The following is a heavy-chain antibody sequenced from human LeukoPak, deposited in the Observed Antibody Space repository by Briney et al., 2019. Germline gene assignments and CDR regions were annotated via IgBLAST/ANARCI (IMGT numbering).Heavy chain of an antibody. D-gene: IGHD6-19*01. CDR3: ARDSSGWRNWFDP. Sequence: PGGSLRLSCAASGFTFSSYSMNWVRQAPGKGLEWVSSISSSSYIYYADSVKGRFTISRDNAKNSLYLQMNSLRAEDTAVYYCARDSSGWRNWFDPWGQGTLVTVSS. V-gene: IGHV3-21*01. CDR2: ISSSSYI. CDR1: GFTFSSYS. J-gene: IGHJ5*02.